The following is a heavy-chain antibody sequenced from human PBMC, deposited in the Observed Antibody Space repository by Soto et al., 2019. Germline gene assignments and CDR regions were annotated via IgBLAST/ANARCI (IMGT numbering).Heavy chain of an antibody. CDR2: INHSGST. J-gene: IGHJ6*02. CDR1: GGSFSGYY. Sequence: QVQLQQWGAGLLKPSETLSLTCAVYGGSFSGYYWSWIRQPPGKGLEWIGEINHSGSTNYNPSLKSRVTISVDTSKNQFSLKLSSVTAADTAVYYCARGGHYYYGMDVWGQGTTVTVSS. CDR3: ARGGHYYYGMDV. V-gene: IGHV4-34*01.